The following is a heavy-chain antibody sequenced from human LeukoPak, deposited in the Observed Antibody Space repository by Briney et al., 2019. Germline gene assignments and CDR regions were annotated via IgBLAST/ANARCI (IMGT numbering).Heavy chain of an antibody. J-gene: IGHJ4*02. CDR1: GYTFTGYY. Sequence: EASVKVSCKASGYTFTGYYMHWVRQAPGQGLEWMGWINPNSGGTNYAQKFQGRVTMTRHTSISTAYMELSRLRPDDAAVYCCARSHDIVVVPRAMTIPHYWGQGTLVTVST. V-gene: IGHV1-2*02. CDR3: ARSHDIVVVPRAMTIPHY. D-gene: IGHD2-2*01. CDR2: INPNSGGT.